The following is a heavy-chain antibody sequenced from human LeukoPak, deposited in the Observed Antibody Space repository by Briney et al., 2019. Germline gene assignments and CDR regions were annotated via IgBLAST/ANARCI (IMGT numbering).Heavy chain of an antibody. V-gene: IGHV3-23*01. CDR1: GFTFSNYA. CDR2: ISGSSGRT. J-gene: IGHJ4*02. CDR3: ARARGWLQFYDY. D-gene: IGHD5-24*01. Sequence: GGSLRLSCAASGFTFSNYAMNWVRQAPGKGLEWVSAISGSSGRTYYADSVKGRFTISRDNAKNSLYLQMNSLRAEDTAVYYCARARGWLQFYDYWGQGTLVTVSS.